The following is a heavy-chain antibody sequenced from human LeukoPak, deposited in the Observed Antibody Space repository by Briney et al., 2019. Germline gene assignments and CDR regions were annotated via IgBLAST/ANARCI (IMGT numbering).Heavy chain of an antibody. Sequence: GGSLRLSCAASGFTFSNSWMSWVRQAPGQGLEWVANIKKDGSEKYYVGSVKGRFTISRDNAKNSLYLQMNSLRAEDTAVYFCAKSLYTSLLGEVFDQWGQGTLVTVSS. V-gene: IGHV3-7*03. CDR1: GFTFSNSW. J-gene: IGHJ4*02. D-gene: IGHD2-2*02. CDR2: IKKDGSEK. CDR3: AKSLYTSLLGEVFDQ.